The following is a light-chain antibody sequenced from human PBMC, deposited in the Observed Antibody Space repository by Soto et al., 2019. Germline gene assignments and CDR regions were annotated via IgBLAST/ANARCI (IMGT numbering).Light chain of an antibody. V-gene: IGLV1-47*01. Sequence: QSVLTQPPSASGPPGQRVPISCSGSSSNIGSNYVYWYQQLPGTAPKLLIYRNNQRPSGVPDRFSGSKSGTSASLAISGLRSEDEADYYCAAWDDSLSGWVFGGGTKVTVL. CDR1: SSNIGSNY. CDR2: RNN. J-gene: IGLJ3*02. CDR3: AAWDDSLSGWV.